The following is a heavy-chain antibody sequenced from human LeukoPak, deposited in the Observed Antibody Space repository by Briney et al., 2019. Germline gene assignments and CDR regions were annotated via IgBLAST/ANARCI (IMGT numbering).Heavy chain of an antibody. CDR2: IRSKAYGGTT. D-gene: IGHD2-2*03. CDR1: GFTFGDYA. V-gene: IGHV3-49*04. Sequence: PGRSLRLSCTASGFTFGDYATSWVRQAPGKGLEWVGFIRSKAYGGTTEYAASVKGRFTISRDDSKSIAYLQMNSLKTEDTAVYYCTRVLGYCSSTSCSCFDYWGQGTLVTVSS. CDR3: TRVLGYCSSTSCSCFDY. J-gene: IGHJ4*02.